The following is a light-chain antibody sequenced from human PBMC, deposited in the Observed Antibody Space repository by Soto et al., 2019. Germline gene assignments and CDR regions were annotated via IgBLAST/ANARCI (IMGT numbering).Light chain of an antibody. CDR2: DAS. V-gene: IGKV3-11*01. J-gene: IGKJ3*01. CDR1: QSVSSN. CDR3: QQRSNWPPRFT. Sequence: EIVLTQSPGTLSLSPGERATLSCRASQSVSSNLAWYQQKPGQAPRLLIYDASSRATGIPARFSGSGSGTDFTLTISSLEPEDFAVYYCQQRSNWPPRFTYGPGTKVDIK.